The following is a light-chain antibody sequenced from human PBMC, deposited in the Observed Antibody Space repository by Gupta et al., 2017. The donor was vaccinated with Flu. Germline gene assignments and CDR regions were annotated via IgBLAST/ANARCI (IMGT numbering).Light chain of an antibody. V-gene: IGLV3-1*01. CDR1: KLGEKY. J-gene: IGLJ3*02. CDR3: QEWDSSTGV. Sequence: SYELTQPPSVSVSPGQTATITCAGDKLGEKYTCWYRQKPGPSPRLVFYQDIKRPSGIPELFSGSISGNTATMTISGTQAMDEAYYYCQEWDSSTGVFGGGTKLTVL. CDR2: QDI.